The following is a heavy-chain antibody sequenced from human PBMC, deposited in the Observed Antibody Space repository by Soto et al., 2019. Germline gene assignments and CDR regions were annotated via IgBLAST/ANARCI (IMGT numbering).Heavy chain of an antibody. V-gene: IGHV1-18*01. Sequence: ASVKVSCKASGYTFTSYGISWVRQAPGQGLEWMGWISAYNGNTNYAQKLQGRVTMTTDTSTSTAYMELRSLRSDDTAVYYCARRPSSSWYYYFDYWGQGTXVTVSS. CDR3: ARRPSSSWYYYFDY. D-gene: IGHD6-13*01. J-gene: IGHJ4*02. CDR1: GYTFTSYG. CDR2: ISAYNGNT.